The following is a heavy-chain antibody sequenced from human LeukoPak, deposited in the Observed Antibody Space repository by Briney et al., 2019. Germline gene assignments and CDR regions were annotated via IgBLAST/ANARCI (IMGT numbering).Heavy chain of an antibody. V-gene: IGHV3-48*04. CDR3: ARALYSGSYHNFDY. CDR2: ISSSSSTI. J-gene: IGHJ4*02. Sequence: PGGSLRLSCAASGFTFSSYSMNWVRQAPGKGLEWVSYISSSSSTIYYADSVKGRFTISRDNAKNTLYLQMNSLRAEDTAVYYCARALYSGSYHNFDYWGQGTLVTVSS. D-gene: IGHD1-26*01. CDR1: GFTFSSYS.